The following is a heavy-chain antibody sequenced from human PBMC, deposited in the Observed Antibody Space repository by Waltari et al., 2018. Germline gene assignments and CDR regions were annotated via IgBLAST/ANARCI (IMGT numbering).Heavy chain of an antibody. V-gene: IGHV4-34*01. CDR1: GGSFSGYY. D-gene: IGHD5-18*01. CDR3: AALDTAPIMGNWFDP. CDR2: INHSGST. Sequence: QVQLQQWGAGLLKPSETLSLTCAVYGGSFSGYYWSWIRQPPGKGLEWIGEINHSGSTNYNPSLKSRVTISVDTSKNQFSLKLSSVTAADTAVYYCAALDTAPIMGNWFDPWGQGTLVTVSS. J-gene: IGHJ5*02.